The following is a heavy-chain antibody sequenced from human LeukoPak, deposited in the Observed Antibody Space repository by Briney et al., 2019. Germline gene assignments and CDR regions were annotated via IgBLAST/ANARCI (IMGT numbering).Heavy chain of an antibody. CDR2: INHSGST. V-gene: IGHV4-34*01. CDR1: GGSFSGYY. Sequence: SETLSLTCAVYGGSFSGYYWSWIRQPPGKGLEWIGEINHSGSTNYNPSLKSRVTISVDTSKNQFSLKLSSVTAADTAVYYCARRVDDSSGYYGLDYWGQGTLVTVSS. CDR3: ARRVDDSSGYYGLDY. J-gene: IGHJ4*02. D-gene: IGHD3-22*01.